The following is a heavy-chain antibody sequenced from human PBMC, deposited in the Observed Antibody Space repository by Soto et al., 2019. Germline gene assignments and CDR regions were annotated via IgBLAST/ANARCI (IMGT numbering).Heavy chain of an antibody. CDR1: GGSFSGYY. Sequence: SETLSLTCAVYGGSFSGYYWSWIRQPPGKGLEWIGEINHSGSTNYNPSLKSRVTISVDTSKYQFSLKLSSVTAADTAVYYCARRRDSYGYTLISRSFDYWGQGTLVTVSS. D-gene: IGHD5-18*01. CDR3: ARRRDSYGYTLISRSFDY. V-gene: IGHV4-34*01. CDR2: INHSGST. J-gene: IGHJ4*02.